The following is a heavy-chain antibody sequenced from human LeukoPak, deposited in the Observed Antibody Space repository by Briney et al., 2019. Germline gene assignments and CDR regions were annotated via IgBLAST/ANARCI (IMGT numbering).Heavy chain of an antibody. Sequence: GGSLRLSCAASGLTFSNYAMTWVRQAPGKGLEWVSGISGGGDNTYYADFVKGRLTISRDNSKNTLYLQMNSLRAEDTAVYYCAKDQVYWGQGTLVTVSS. CDR2: ISGGGDNT. V-gene: IGHV3-23*01. CDR1: GLTFSNYA. J-gene: IGHJ4*02. CDR3: AKDQVY.